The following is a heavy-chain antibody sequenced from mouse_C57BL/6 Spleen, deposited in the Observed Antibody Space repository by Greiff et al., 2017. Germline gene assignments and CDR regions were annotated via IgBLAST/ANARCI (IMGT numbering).Heavy chain of an antibody. D-gene: IGHD1-1*01. CDR2: IDPDTGGT. J-gene: IGHJ2*01. Sequence: QVQLQQSGAELVRPGASVTLSCKASGYTFTDYEMHWVKQTPVHGLEWIGAIDPDTGGTAYNQNFKGKAILTADKSSSTAYMELRSLTSEDSAVDYCTRDYGSSPFGYWGQGTTLTVSS. CDR3: TRDYGSSPFGY. V-gene: IGHV1-15*01. CDR1: GYTFTDYE.